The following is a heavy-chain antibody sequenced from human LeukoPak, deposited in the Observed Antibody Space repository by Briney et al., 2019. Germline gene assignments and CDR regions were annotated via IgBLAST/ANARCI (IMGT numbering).Heavy chain of an antibody. Sequence: GGSLRLSCAASGFTFCDYAMSWVRQAPGKGLEWVSAISGSGGSTYYADSVKGQFTISRDNSKNTLYLQMNSLRAEDTAVYYCAKRISAVVTATFDYWGQGTLVTVSS. D-gene: IGHD2-15*01. CDR2: ISGSGGST. CDR1: GFTFCDYA. J-gene: IGHJ4*02. V-gene: IGHV3-23*01. CDR3: AKRISAVVTATFDY.